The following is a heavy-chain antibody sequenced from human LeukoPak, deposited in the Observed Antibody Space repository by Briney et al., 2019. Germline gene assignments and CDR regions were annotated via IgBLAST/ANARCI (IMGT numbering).Heavy chain of an antibody. Sequence: LTGGSLRLSCAASGFTLSSYAMSWVRQAPGKGLEWVSAISGSGGSTYYADSVKGRFTISRDNSKNTLYLQMNSLRAEDTAVYYCAKGAADYYDSSGYYGIDYWGQGTLVTVSS. CDR1: GFTLSSYA. J-gene: IGHJ4*02. D-gene: IGHD3-22*01. CDR3: AKGAADYYDSSGYYGIDY. V-gene: IGHV3-23*01. CDR2: ISGSGGST.